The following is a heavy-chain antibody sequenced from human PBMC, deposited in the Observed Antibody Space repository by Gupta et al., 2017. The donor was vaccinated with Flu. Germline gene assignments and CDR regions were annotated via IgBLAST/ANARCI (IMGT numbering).Heavy chain of an antibody. D-gene: IGHD5-18*01. CDR1: GGSFSGYY. Sequence: QVQLQQWGAGLLKPSETLSLTCAVYGGSFSGYYWSWIRQPPGKGLEWIGEINHSGSTNYNPSLKSRVTISVDTSKNQFSLKLSSVTAADTAVYYCARVRGYSYGPTLDYWGQGTLVTVSS. V-gene: IGHV4-34*01. CDR2: INHSGST. CDR3: ARVRGYSYGPTLDY. J-gene: IGHJ4*02.